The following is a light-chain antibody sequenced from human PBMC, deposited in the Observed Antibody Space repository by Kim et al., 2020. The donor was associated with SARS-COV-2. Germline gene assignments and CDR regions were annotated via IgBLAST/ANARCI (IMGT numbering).Light chain of an antibody. CDR3: SSYTSSSSWL. V-gene: IGLV2-14*03. CDR1: SNDIGGYDF. CDR2: DVT. Sequence: GQPITTSCTGSSNDIGGYDFVSWYQQHPGNAPKLIIHDVTQRPSGVSNRFSGSKSGNTASLTIAGLQAGDEADYFCSSYTSSSSWLFGGGTQLTVL. J-gene: IGLJ3*02.